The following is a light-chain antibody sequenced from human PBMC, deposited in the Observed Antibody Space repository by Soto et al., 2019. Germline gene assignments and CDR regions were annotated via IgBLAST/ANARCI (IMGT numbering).Light chain of an antibody. J-gene: IGKJ1*01. V-gene: IGKV3-11*01. CDR3: QQYETSPRT. CDR1: QSVSSY. CDR2: DAS. Sequence: EIVLTQSPATLSLSPGERATLSCRASQSVSSYLAWYQQKPGQAPRLLIYDASNRATGIPARFSGSGSGTDFTLTISSLEPEDFAVYYCQQYETSPRTFGQGTKVEI.